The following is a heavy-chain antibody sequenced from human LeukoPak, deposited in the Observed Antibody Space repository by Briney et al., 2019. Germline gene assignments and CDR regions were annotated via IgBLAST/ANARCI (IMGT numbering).Heavy chain of an antibody. CDR2: IIPILGIA. Sequence: SVKVSCKASGGTFSSYAISWVRQAPGQGLEWMGRIIPILGIANYAQKFQGRVTITADESTSTAYMELSSLRSEDTAVYYCARDLGVVTAASDYWGQGTLVTVSS. CDR3: ARDLGVVTAASDY. D-gene: IGHD2-21*02. V-gene: IGHV1-69*04. CDR1: GGTFSSYA. J-gene: IGHJ4*02.